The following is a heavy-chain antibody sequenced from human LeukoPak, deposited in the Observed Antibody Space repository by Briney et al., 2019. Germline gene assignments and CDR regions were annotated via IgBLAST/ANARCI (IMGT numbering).Heavy chain of an antibody. J-gene: IGHJ4*02. CDR2: ISGSGDST. D-gene: IGHD1-20*01. Sequence: GGSLRLSCAASGFTFSSYAMSWVRQAPGKGLQWVSSISGSGDSTYYADSVKGRFTISRDNSKNMLYLKLSSLRAEDTAVYYCARASGRSYNWDLGDYWGQGTLVTVSS. CDR3: ARASGRSYNWDLGDY. V-gene: IGHV3-23*01. CDR1: GFTFSSYA.